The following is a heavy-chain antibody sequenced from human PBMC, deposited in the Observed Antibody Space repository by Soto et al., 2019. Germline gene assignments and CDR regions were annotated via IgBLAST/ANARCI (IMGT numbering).Heavy chain of an antibody. CDR3: ARHDYCDYWWFDL. V-gene: IGHV4-59*08. D-gene: IGHD4-17*01. CDR1: GGSMSSSY. CDR2: IYYSGNT. J-gene: IGHJ2*01. Sequence: QVQLQESGPGLVKPSETLSLTCTVSGGSMSSSYWSWIRQPPGKGLEWIGYIYYSGNTNYNPSLKSRGTISVETSKNQVPLQLSSVTAADTAVYYCARHDYCDYWWFDLWGRGTLVTVSS.